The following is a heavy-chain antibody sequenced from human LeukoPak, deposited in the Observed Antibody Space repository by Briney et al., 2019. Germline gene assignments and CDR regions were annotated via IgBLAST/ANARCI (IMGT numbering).Heavy chain of an antibody. Sequence: GGSLRLSCAASGFTFTTYWMHWVRQAPGKGLVWVSHINSDGSITSYADSVKGRFTISRDNAKNTLYLQMNSLRAEDTAVYYCAKQLGYCSDGSCYFPYWGQGTLVTVSS. CDR3: AKQLGYCSDGSCYFPY. J-gene: IGHJ4*02. D-gene: IGHD2-15*01. CDR1: GFTFTTYW. CDR2: INSDGSIT. V-gene: IGHV3-74*01.